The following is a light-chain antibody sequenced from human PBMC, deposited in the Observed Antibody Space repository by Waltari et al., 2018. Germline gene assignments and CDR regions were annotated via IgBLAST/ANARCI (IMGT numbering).Light chain of an antibody. J-gene: IGLJ2*01. CDR2: EVS. CDR1: SSDVGSYNL. CDR3: SSYAGSSTFVV. Sequence: QSALTQPASVSASPGQSISISCTGTSSDVGSYNLVSWSQQYPGNAPELMIYEVSKRPSGVSNRFSGSKSGNTASLTISGLQAEDEADYYCSSYAGSSTFVVFGGGTKLTVL. V-gene: IGLV2-23*02.